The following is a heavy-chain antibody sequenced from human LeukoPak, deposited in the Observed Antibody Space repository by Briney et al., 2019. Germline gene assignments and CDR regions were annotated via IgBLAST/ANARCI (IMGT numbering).Heavy chain of an antibody. CDR2: ISSSGSTI. Sequence: AGSLRLSCAASGFTFSSYEMNWVRQAPGKGLEWVSYISSSGSTIYYADSVKGRFTISRDNAKNSLYLQMNSLRAEDTAVYYCARAPYSYSLIPFDYWGQGTLVTVSS. D-gene: IGHD3-10*01. CDR1: GFTFSSYE. J-gene: IGHJ4*02. CDR3: ARAPYSYSLIPFDY. V-gene: IGHV3-48*03.